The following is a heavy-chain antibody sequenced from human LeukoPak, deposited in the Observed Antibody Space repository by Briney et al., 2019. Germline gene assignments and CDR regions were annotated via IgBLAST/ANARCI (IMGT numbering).Heavy chain of an antibody. Sequence: PGASLKISSKGSGYSFTTYWIGWLRQMPGKGLEWMGIIYPGDSDTRYSPSFQGQVTISADKSISTAYLQWSSLKASDTAMYYCARGDSGSYFVFDYWGQGTLVTVSS. CDR2: IYPGDSDT. CDR3: ARGDSGSYFVFDY. J-gene: IGHJ4*02. V-gene: IGHV5-51*01. CDR1: GYSFTTYW. D-gene: IGHD1-26*01.